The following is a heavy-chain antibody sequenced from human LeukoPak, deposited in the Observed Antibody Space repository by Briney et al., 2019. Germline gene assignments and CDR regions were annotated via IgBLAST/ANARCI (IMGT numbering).Heavy chain of an antibody. V-gene: IGHV3-64*01. J-gene: IGHJ3*01. CDR2: ISSNGGST. Sequence: GGALRLSSSTPGFTFRYDAMPRVRQAPGKGLEYVSAISSNGGSTYYANSVKGRFTISRDNSKNTLYLQMGSLRGEGMAVSYCDEASDYDYAEGFDVWGQGTMVTVSS. D-gene: IGHD3-22*01. CDR1: GFTFRYDA. CDR3: DEASDYDYAEGFDV.